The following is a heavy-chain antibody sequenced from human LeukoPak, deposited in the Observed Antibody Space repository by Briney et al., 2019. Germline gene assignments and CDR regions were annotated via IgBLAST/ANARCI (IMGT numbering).Heavy chain of an antibody. D-gene: IGHD3-9*01. Sequence: GGSLRLSCAASGFTFSSYAMHWVRQAPGKGLEWVAVISYDGSNKYYADSVKGRFTISRDNSKNTLYLQMNSLRAEDTAVYYCARDALPRHYDTNWFDPWGQGTLVTVSS. J-gene: IGHJ5*02. CDR2: ISYDGSNK. CDR1: GFTFSSYA. V-gene: IGHV3-30*04. CDR3: ARDALPRHYDTNWFDP.